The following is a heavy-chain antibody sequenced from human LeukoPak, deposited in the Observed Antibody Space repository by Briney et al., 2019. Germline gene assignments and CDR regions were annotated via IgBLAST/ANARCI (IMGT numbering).Heavy chain of an antibody. Sequence: SETLSLTCTVSGGSISSYYWSWIRQPPGKGLEWIGYIYYSGSTNYNPSLKSRVTISVDTSKNQFSLKLSSVTAADTAVYYCARDRGPYYYGSGSPIDYWGQEPWSPSPQ. CDR1: GGSISSYY. V-gene: IGHV4-59*01. CDR3: ARDRGPYYYGSGSPIDY. J-gene: IGHJ4*01. CDR2: IYYSGST. D-gene: IGHD3-10*01.